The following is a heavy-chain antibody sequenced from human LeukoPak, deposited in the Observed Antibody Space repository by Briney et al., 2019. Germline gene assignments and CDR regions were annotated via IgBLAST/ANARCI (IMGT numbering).Heavy chain of an antibody. CDR1: GFTFEAYA. Sequence: GGSLRLSCAASGFTFEAYAMHWVRQTPQKGLEWVSLISWDGVSTYYADSVKGRFTISRDNSKNSLYLHMNSLRGEDGAFYFCAKAKGSTSTHYFDYWGQGALVTVSS. CDR3: AKAKGSTSTHYFDY. V-gene: IGHV3-43D*03. J-gene: IGHJ4*02. CDR2: ISWDGVST. D-gene: IGHD1-26*01.